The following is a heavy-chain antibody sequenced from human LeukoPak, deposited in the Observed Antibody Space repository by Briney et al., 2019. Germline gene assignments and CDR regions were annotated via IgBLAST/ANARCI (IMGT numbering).Heavy chain of an antibody. CDR2: INPNSGGT. CDR1: GYTFTSYG. J-gene: IGHJ4*02. V-gene: IGHV1-2*02. Sequence: GASVKVSCKASGYTFTSYGISWVRQAPGQGLEWMGWINPNSGGTNYAQKFQGRVTMTRDTSISTAYMELSRLRSEDTAVYYCATPSQGSGTYFDYWGQGTLVTVSS. D-gene: IGHD3-10*01. CDR3: ATPSQGSGTYFDY.